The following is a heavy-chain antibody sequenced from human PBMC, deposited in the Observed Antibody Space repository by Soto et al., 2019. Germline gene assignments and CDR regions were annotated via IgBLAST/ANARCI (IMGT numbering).Heavy chain of an antibody. CDR2: ISAYNGNT. V-gene: IGHV1-18*04. D-gene: IGHD6-6*01. CDR3: ARSPKKYSNSFFYYFDY. CDR1: GYTFTSYG. Sequence: QVQLVQSGAEVKKPGASVKVSCKASGYTFTSYGISWVRQAPGQGLEWMGWISAYNGNTNYAQKLRGRVTMTTDTSTSTAYMELRSLRSDDTAVYYCARSPKKYSNSFFYYFDYWGQGTLVTVSS. J-gene: IGHJ4*02.